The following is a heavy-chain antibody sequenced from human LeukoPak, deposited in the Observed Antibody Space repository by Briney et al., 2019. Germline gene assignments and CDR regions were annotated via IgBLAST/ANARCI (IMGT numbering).Heavy chain of an antibody. D-gene: IGHD3-10*01. V-gene: IGHV4-38-2*01. J-gene: IGHJ4*02. CDR3: ASFFSMVRGVPFDY. CDR2: IYHSGST. CDR1: GYSISSGYY. Sequence: PSETLSLTCAASGYSISSGYYCGWIRQPPGKGLEWIGSIYHSGSTYYNPSLKSRVTISVDTSKNQFSLKLSSVTAADTAVYYCASFFSMVRGVPFDYWGQGTLVTVSS.